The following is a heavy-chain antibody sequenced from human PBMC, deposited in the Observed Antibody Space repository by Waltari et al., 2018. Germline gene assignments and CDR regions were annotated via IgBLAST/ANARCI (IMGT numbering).Heavy chain of an antibody. Sequence: EVQLVESGGGLVQPGGSLRLSCAASGFTFSSYWMSWVRQAPGKGIEWVANITQDGSEQYYVDSVKGRFTISRDNAKNSLYLQMNSLRAEDTAVYYCARDIDSTVTTVGVDYWGQGTLVTVSS. CDR1: GFTFSSYW. J-gene: IGHJ4*02. V-gene: IGHV3-7*04. CDR3: ARDIDSTVTTVGVDY. D-gene: IGHD4-17*01. CDR2: ITQDGSEQ.